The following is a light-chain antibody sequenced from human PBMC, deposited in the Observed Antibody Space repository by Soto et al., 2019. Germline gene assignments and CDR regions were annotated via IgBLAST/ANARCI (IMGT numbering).Light chain of an antibody. CDR1: SSDVGVSNL. CDR2: EVS. Sequence: QSALTQPASVSGSPGQSITISCTGSSSDVGVSNLVSWYQQHPGKAPKLMIYEVSQRPSGVSNRFSGSKSGNTASLTISGLQAEDEGDYYCRAYADRRWLFGAGTKLTVL. J-gene: IGLJ3*02. V-gene: IGLV2-23*02. CDR3: RAYADRRWL.